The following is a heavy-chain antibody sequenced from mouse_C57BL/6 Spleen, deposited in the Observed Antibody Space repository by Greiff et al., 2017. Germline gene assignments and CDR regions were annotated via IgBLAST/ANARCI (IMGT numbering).Heavy chain of an antibody. CDR3: ARLRQGPYYAMDY. D-gene: IGHD2-12*01. CDR1: GFTFSSYA. V-gene: IGHV5-4*03. Sequence: EVMLVESGGGLVKPGGSLKLSCAASGFTFSSYAMSWVRQTPEKRLEWVATISDVGSYTYYPDNVKGRFTISRDNAKNNLYLQMSHLKSEDTAMYYCARLRQGPYYAMDYWGQGTSVTVSS. CDR2: ISDVGSYT. J-gene: IGHJ4*01.